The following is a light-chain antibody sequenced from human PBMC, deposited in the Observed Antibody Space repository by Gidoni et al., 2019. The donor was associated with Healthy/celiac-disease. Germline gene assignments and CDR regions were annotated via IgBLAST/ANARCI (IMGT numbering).Light chain of an antibody. CDR2: GAS. V-gene: IGKV3-20*01. Sequence: EIVLTQSPGTLSLSPGERATLSCRASQRISSSYLAWYQQKPGQAPRLLIYGASSRATDIPDRFSDSGSGTDFTLTISRLEPEDSAVYYCQQYGSAPRTFGQGTKVEIK. J-gene: IGKJ1*01. CDR3: QQYGSAPRT. CDR1: QRISSSY.